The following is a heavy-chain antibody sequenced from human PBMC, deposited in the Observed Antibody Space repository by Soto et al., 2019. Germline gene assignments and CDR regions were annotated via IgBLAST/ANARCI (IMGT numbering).Heavy chain of an antibody. Sequence: QVQLVQSGAEVRKPGSSVTVSCKASGGTFSNYAISWVRQATGQGLEWMGGIIPIVGTGSYAQKLQGRATITADETTTTAYMGLSSLIFEDTAVYYCARVVILVPTASTHYYYHMDVWGPGTTVTVSS. CDR3: ARVVILVPTASTHYYYHMDV. J-gene: IGHJ6*02. V-gene: IGHV1-69*01. D-gene: IGHD2-2*01. CDR2: IIPIVGTG. CDR1: GGTFSNYA.